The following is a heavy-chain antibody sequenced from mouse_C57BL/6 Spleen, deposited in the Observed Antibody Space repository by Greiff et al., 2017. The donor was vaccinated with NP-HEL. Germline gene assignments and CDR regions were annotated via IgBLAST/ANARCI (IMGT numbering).Heavy chain of an antibody. CDR2: ISYDGSN. D-gene: IGHD2-3*01. CDR3: AREGYDGYPDY. CDR1: GYSITSGYY. V-gene: IGHV3-6*01. J-gene: IGHJ2*01. Sequence: VQLQQSGPGLVKPSQSLSLTCSVTGYSITSGYYWNWIRQFPGNKLEWMGYISYDGSNNYNPSLKNRISITRDTSKNQFFLKLNSVTTEDTATYYCAREGYDGYPDYWGQGTTLTVSS.